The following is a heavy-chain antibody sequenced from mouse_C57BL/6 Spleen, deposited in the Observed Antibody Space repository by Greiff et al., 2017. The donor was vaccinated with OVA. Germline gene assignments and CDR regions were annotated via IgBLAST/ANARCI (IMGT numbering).Heavy chain of an antibody. Sequence: VQLQQSGPGLVAPSQSLSITCPVSGFSLTSYGVDWVRQPPGKGLEWLGVIWGGGSTNYKSALMSRLSISKNNSKSQVFLKMHSLQTDDTAMYYVAKQYDYDVGAWFAYWGQGTLVTVSA. D-gene: IGHD2-4*01. CDR2: IWGGGST. CDR3: AKQYDYDVGAWFAY. J-gene: IGHJ3*01. V-gene: IGHV2-9*01. CDR1: GFSLTSYG.